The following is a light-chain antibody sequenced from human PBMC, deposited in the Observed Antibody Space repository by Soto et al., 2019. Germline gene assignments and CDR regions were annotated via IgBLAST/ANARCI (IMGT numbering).Light chain of an antibody. CDR3: HQYGGPPRT. CDR1: QSVTSNS. CDR2: GAS. Sequence: EIVLTQSPGTLSLSLGERATLSCRASQSVTSNSLSWYQQKPGQAPRLLIYGASTRVTGIPDRFSGSWSGTEFTFTISRLEPEDFALYYCHQYGGPPRTFGQGTKVEIK. J-gene: IGKJ1*01. V-gene: IGKV3-20*01.